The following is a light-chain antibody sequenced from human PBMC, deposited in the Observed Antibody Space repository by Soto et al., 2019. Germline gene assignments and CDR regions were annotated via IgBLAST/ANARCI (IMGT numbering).Light chain of an antibody. CDR1: QSVSGN. V-gene: IGKV3-11*01. J-gene: IGKJ5*01. CDR2: GAS. CDR3: QQRSNWPPIT. Sequence: EIVMTQSPANIYGSPGERVAHSCRSSQSVSGNLAWYQQKPGQAPRLLIYGASSRATGIPDRFSGSGSGTDFTLTISSLEPEDSAVYYCQQRSNWPPITFGQGTRLEIK.